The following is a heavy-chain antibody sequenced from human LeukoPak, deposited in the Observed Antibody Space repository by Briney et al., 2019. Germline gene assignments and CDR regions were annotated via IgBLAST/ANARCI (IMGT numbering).Heavy chain of an antibody. D-gene: IGHD5-18*01. J-gene: IGHJ4*02. CDR1: GGSISTYY. V-gene: IGHV4-59*01. Sequence: PSETLSLTCTVSGGSISTYYWNWIRQPPGKGLEWIGYIYYSGSTNYNPSLKSRVTISVDTSRNQFSLKLSSVTAGDTAVYYCARSRGYSYGLDYWGQGTLVTVSS. CDR3: ARSRGYSYGLDY. CDR2: IYYSGST.